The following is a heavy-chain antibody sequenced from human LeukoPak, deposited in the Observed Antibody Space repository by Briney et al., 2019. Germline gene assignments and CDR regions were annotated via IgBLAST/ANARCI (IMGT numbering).Heavy chain of an antibody. Sequence: SETLSLTCAVYGGSFSGYYWSWIRQPPGKGLEWIGEINHSGSTNYNPSLKSRVTISVDTPKNQFSLKLSSVTAADTAVYYCARVFIAETDYYYGMDVRGQGTTVTVSS. D-gene: IGHD6-13*01. V-gene: IGHV4-34*01. CDR3: ARVFIAETDYYYGMDV. CDR2: INHSGST. J-gene: IGHJ6*02. CDR1: GGSFSGYY.